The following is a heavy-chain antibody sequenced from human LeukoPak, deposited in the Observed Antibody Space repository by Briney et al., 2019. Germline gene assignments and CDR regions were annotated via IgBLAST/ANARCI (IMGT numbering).Heavy chain of an antibody. Sequence: SETLSLTCTVSGGSISSYYWSWIRQPPGKGLDWIGYIYYSGSTNYNPSLKSRVTISVDTSKNQFSPKLSSVTAADTAVYYCARALYPVIVATDHNWFDPWGQGTLVTVSS. CDR2: IYYSGST. CDR3: ARALYPVIVATDHNWFDP. V-gene: IGHV4-59*01. J-gene: IGHJ5*02. CDR1: GGSISSYY. D-gene: IGHD5-12*01.